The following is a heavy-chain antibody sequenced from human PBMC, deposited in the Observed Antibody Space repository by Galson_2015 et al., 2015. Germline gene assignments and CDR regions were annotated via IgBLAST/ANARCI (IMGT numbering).Heavy chain of an antibody. V-gene: IGHV3-21*01. CDR2: ISSSSSYI. Sequence: SLRLSCAASGFTFSSYSMNWVRQAPGKGLEWVSSISSSSSYIYYADSVKGRFTISRDNAKNSLYLQMNSLRAEDTAVYYCARAVDYAAWYYYYGMDVWGQGTTVTVSS. CDR1: GFTFSSYS. CDR3: ARAVDYAAWYYYYGMDV. D-gene: IGHD4-17*01. J-gene: IGHJ6*02.